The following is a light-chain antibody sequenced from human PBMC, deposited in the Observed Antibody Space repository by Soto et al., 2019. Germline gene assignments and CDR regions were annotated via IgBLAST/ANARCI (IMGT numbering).Light chain of an antibody. Sequence: DIQMTQSPSSLSASVGDRVTITCRASQTISSYLNWYQQKPGKAPKLLISGASRLQSGAPSRFSGSGSGTEFTLSINSLQPEDFATYYCQQSYSVPPWTFGQGTKVEIK. V-gene: IGKV1-39*01. CDR2: GAS. CDR1: QTISSY. CDR3: QQSYSVPPWT. J-gene: IGKJ1*01.